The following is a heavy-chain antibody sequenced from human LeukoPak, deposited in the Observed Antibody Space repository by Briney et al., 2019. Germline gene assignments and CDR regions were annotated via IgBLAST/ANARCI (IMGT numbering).Heavy chain of an antibody. J-gene: IGHJ4*02. D-gene: IGHD3-10*01. Sequence: SETLSLTCAVYGGSFSGYYWSWIRQPPGKGLEWIGEMNHSGSTNYNPSLKSRVTISVDTSKNQFSLKLSSVTAADTAVYYCARGADYYGSGSSYPDYWGQETLVTVSS. CDR3: ARGADYYGSGSSYPDY. V-gene: IGHV4-34*01. CDR2: MNHSGST. CDR1: GGSFSGYY.